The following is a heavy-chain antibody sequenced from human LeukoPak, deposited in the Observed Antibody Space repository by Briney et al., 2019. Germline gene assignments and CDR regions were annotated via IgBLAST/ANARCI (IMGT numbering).Heavy chain of an antibody. V-gene: IGHV3-7*01. J-gene: IGHJ4*02. D-gene: IGHD3-22*01. Sequence: GRSLRLSCAASGFTFSSYAIHWVRQAPGKGLEWVANIRHDGSETYYVDSLRGRFTISRDNAKNLVYLQMSSLRAEDTAIYYCARDETYDYESNGYLDFWGQGTVVTVSS. CDR2: IRHDGSET. CDR1: GFTFSSYA. CDR3: ARDETYDYESNGYLDF.